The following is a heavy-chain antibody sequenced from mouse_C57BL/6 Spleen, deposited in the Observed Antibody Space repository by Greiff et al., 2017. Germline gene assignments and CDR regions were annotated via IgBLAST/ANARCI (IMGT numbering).Heavy chain of an antibody. V-gene: IGHV1-85*01. D-gene: IGHD4-1*01. CDR1: GYTFTSYD. Sequence: QVQLLQSGPVLVKPGASVKLSCKASGYTFTSYDIHWVKQRPGQGLEWIGCLYPGDGSTRSNEKFKGKAKLTVDTSSSTAYMELHSLTSEDSAVYVCARGGWDDARDYWGQGTSVTVSS. CDR2: LYPGDGST. J-gene: IGHJ4*01. CDR3: ARGGWDDARDY.